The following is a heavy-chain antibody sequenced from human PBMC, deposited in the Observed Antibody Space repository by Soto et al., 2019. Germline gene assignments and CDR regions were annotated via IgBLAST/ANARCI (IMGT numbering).Heavy chain of an antibody. CDR2: IKQDGSEK. V-gene: IGHV3-7*01. CDR3: ARAAATLWFTDVFDI. D-gene: IGHD2-21*01. CDR1: GFTFSSYW. Sequence: GGSLRLSCAASGFTFSSYWMSCVRQAPGKGLEWVANIKQDGSEKYYVDSVKGRFTISRDNAKDSLYLQMNSLRAEDTAVYYCARAAATLWFTDVFDIWGQGTMVTVSS. J-gene: IGHJ3*02.